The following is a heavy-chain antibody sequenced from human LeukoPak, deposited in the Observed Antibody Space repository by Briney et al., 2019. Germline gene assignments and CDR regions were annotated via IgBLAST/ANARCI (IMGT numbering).Heavy chain of an antibody. CDR3: ASWGATHHYFDS. CDR2: IYSSGST. CDR1: GASVSGSNYY. V-gene: IGHV4-39*01. D-gene: IGHD1-26*01. Sequence: SETLSLTCAVSGASVSGSNYYWGWIRQPPGKGLEWIGNIYSSGSTYYNPSLKSRVTISVDTSKNQFSLKLSSVTAADTAVYYCASWGATHHYFDSWGRGTLVTVSS. J-gene: IGHJ4*02.